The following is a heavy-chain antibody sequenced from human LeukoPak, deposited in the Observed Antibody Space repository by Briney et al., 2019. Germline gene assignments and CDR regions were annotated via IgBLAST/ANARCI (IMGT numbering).Heavy chain of an antibody. Sequence: GGSLRLSCAASGFTFSSYAMSWVRQAPGKGLEWVSAISSSGGSTYYADSVKGRFTISRDNSKNTLYLQMNSLRAEDTAIYYCARPVDYCGGDTCYNYYYYGMDVWGQGTSVTVSS. V-gene: IGHV3-23*01. D-gene: IGHD2-15*01. CDR3: ARPVDYCGGDTCYNYYYYGMDV. CDR2: ISSSGGST. J-gene: IGHJ6*02. CDR1: GFTFSSYA.